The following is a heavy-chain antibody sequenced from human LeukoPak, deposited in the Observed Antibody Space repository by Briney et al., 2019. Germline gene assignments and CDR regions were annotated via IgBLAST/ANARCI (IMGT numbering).Heavy chain of an antibody. CDR3: ARGIAARPPPYMDV. Sequence: SSGKVCCKASGGIFCRYVVSWVREAPGQGPEWRGGSMPYFGTAENAQKVQGSVTSAAAESTSTVYMELSSLRSEDTAVYYCARGIAARPPPYMDVWGKGTTVTVSS. J-gene: IGHJ6*03. D-gene: IGHD6-6*01. CDR2: SMPYFGTA. CDR1: GGIFCRYV. V-gene: IGHV1-69*13.